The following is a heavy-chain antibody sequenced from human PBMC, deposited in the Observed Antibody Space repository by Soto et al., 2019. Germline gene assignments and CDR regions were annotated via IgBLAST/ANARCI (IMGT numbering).Heavy chain of an antibody. D-gene: IGHD6-13*01. J-gene: IGHJ5*02. V-gene: IGHV4-34*01. CDR2: INHSGST. CDR3: VRSSGSWPHNWHAP. CDR1: GGSFSNYY. Sequence: SETLSLTCAVYGGSFSNYYWTWIRQPPGKGLEWIGEINHSGSTNYKPSLKSRVTISVDTSKNQFSLKLSSVTAADTAVYYCVRSSGSWPHNWHAPSGQGTLVTVSS.